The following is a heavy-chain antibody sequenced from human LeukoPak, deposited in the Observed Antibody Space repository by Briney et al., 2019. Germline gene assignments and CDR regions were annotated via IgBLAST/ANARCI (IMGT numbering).Heavy chain of an antibody. D-gene: IGHD3-22*01. V-gene: IGHV1-18*01. Sequence: ASVKVSCKASGYTFTTYGITWVRQAPGQGLEWMGLISTYNGNTNYALKLQGRVTMTTDASTSTASMELRSLRSDDTAVYYCARTYHDSSGYYGSYFNDYWGQGTLVTVSS. CDR1: GYTFTTYG. J-gene: IGHJ4*02. CDR2: ISTYNGNT. CDR3: ARTYHDSSGYYGSYFNDY.